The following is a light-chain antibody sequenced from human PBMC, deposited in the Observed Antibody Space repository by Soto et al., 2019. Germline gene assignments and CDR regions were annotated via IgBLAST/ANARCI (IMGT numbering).Light chain of an antibody. V-gene: IGKV3D-15*01. CDR1: QSVGSN. J-gene: IGKJ1*01. CDR2: EAS. Sequence: EIVMTQSPATLSVSPGEIATLSCRASQSVGSNLVWYQQKPGQAPSLLIYEASSRATGIPDRFSGSGSGTDFTLTISSLQPEDFATYYCQQLNNYPRTFGQGTKVDIK. CDR3: QQLNNYPRT.